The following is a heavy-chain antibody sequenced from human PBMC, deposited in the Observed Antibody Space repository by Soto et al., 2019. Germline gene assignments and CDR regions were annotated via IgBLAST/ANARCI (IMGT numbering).Heavy chain of an antibody. V-gene: IGHV3-30-3*01. D-gene: IGHD3-22*01. Sequence: QVQLVESGGGVVQPGRSLRLSCAASGFTFSSYAMHWVRQAPGKGLEWVAVISYDGSNKYYADSVKGRFTISRDNSKNTLYLQMNSLRAEDTAVYYCARGDDYDSRGYRFDYWGQGTLVTVSS. CDR3: ARGDDYDSRGYRFDY. CDR1: GFTFSSYA. J-gene: IGHJ4*02. CDR2: ISYDGSNK.